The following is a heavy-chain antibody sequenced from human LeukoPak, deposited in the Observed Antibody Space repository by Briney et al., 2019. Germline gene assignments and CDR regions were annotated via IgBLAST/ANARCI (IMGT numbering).Heavy chain of an antibody. J-gene: IGHJ4*02. CDR3: ARDSSGYGYEEWR. V-gene: IGHV3-21*01. CDR1: GFTFSSYN. CDR2: ISSSSDYI. D-gene: IGHD5-18*01. Sequence: GGSLRLSCAASGFTFSSYNMNWVRQAPGKGLEWVSSISSSSDYIYYADSVKGRFTISRDNAKNSLYLQMKSLRAEDTAVYYCARDSSGYGYEEWRWGQGILVTVSS.